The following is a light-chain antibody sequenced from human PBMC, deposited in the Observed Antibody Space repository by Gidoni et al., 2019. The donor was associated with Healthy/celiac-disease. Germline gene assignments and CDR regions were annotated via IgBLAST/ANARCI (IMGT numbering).Light chain of an antibody. J-gene: IGKJ5*01. CDR2: DAS. CDR1: QSVSSY. CDR3: QQRSNWPPL. V-gene: IGKV3-11*01. Sequence: EIVLTQSPATLSLSPGERATLSCRASQSVSSYLAWYQQKPGQAPRLLNDDASNGAPGIPARFSGSGSGTDFTLTISSLEPEDFAVYYCQQRSNWPPLFGQGTRLEIK.